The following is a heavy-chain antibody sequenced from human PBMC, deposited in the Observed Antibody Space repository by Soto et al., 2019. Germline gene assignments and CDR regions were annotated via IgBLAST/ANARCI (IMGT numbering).Heavy chain of an antibody. J-gene: IGHJ6*02. Sequence: SETLSLTCTVSGGSISSGTYSWGWIRQPPGKGLEWIGTFYYSGSTNYNPSLKNRVTMSVDTSKNQFSLKVSSVTAADTALYYCARLGGYCTTSCYGYYAMDVWGQGTTVTVSS. CDR1: GGSISSGTYS. CDR3: ARLGGYCTTSCYGYYAMDV. CDR2: FYYSGST. V-gene: IGHV4-39*01. D-gene: IGHD2-8*01.